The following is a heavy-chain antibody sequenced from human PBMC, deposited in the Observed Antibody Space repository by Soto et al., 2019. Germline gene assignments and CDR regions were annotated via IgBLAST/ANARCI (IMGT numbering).Heavy chain of an antibody. V-gene: IGHV4-31*03. CDR2: IFYSGDT. CDR3: ARLGGYYQALDT. J-gene: IGHJ5*02. CDR1: GASIISGDYY. D-gene: IGHD3-22*01. Sequence: TLSLTCTVSGASIISGDYYWSWIRQHPAKGLEWLGYIFYSGDTYYNPSLKSRVTISIDTSQKEFSLKLSSVTAADTAVYYCARLGGYYQALDTWGQGTLVTVSS.